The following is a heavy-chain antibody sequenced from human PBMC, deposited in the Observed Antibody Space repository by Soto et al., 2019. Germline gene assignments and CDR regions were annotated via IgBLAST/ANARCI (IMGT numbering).Heavy chain of an antibody. Sequence: SETLSLTCTVSGGSISSSSYYWGWIRQPPGKGLEWIGSIYYSGSTYYNPSLKSRVTISVDTSKNQFSLKLSSVTAADTAVYYCARQISLHFDYWGQGTLVTVSS. CDR1: GGSISSSSYY. J-gene: IGHJ4*02. D-gene: IGHD4-4*01. CDR2: IYYSGST. CDR3: ARQISLHFDY. V-gene: IGHV4-39*01.